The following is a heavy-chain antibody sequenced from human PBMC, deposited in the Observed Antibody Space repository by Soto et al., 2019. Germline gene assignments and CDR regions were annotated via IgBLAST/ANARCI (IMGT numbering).Heavy chain of an antibody. CDR1: GGTFSSYA. CDR2: IIPIFGTA. Sequence: VASVKVSCKASGGTFSSYAISWVRQAPGQGLEWMGGIIPIFGTANYAQKFQGRVTITADESTSTAYMELSSLRSEDTAVYYCARGTGDRLRGAGYYYGMDVWGQGTTVTVSS. J-gene: IGHJ6*02. CDR3: ARGTGDRLRGAGYYYGMDV. D-gene: IGHD7-27*01. V-gene: IGHV1-69*13.